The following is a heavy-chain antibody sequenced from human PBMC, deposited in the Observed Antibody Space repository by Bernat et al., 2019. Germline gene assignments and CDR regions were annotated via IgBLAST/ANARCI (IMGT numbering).Heavy chain of an antibody. CDR2: IKQDGSEK. D-gene: IGHD6-6*01. CDR3: ARDQGGSSWNRYFDY. CDR1: GFTFSSYW. J-gene: IGHJ4*02. V-gene: IGHV3-7*04. Sequence: EVQLVESGGGLVQPGGSLRLSCAASGFTFSSYWMSWVRQAPGKGLEWVANIKQDGSEKYYVDSVKGRFTISRDNAKNSLYLQMNSLRAEDTAVYYCARDQGGSSWNRYFDYWGQGTLVTVSS.